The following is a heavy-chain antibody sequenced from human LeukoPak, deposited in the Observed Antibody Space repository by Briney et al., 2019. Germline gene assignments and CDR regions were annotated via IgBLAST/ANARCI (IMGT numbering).Heavy chain of an antibody. V-gene: IGHV3-23*01. J-gene: IGHJ4*02. CDR1: GFNFNSNV. Sequence: GGSLRLSCAASGFNFNSNVMTWVRQAPGKGLEWVSSISNGGDTASYADSVEGRFTVSRDSSKNTLYLQMSRLRVEDTATYYCARVRRQILWTSLDYWGQGILVTVSS. CDR2: ISNGGDTA. D-gene: IGHD3-16*01. CDR3: ARVRRQILWTSLDY.